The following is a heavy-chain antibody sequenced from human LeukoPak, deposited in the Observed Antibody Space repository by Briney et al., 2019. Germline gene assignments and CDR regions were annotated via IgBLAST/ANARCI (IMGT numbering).Heavy chain of an antibody. CDR2: INAGNGNT. Sequence: ASVKVSCKASGYTFTSYAMHWVRQAPGQRLEWMGWINAGNGNTKYSQKFQGRVTITRDTSASTAYMELSSLRSEDTAVYYCARSGEYFDWLLYAFDIWGQGTMVTVSS. J-gene: IGHJ3*02. CDR1: GYTFTSYA. D-gene: IGHD3-9*01. CDR3: ARSGEYFDWLLYAFDI. V-gene: IGHV1-3*01.